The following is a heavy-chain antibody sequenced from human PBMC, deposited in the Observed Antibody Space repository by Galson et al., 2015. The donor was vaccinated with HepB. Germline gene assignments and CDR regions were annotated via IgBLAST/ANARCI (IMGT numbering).Heavy chain of an antibody. CDR3: ATAPAAIPKYGMDV. V-gene: IGHV1-24*01. CDR1: GYTLTELS. Sequence: SVKVSCKVSGYTLTELSMHWVRQAPGKGLEWMGGFDPEDGETIYAQKFQGRVTMTEDTSTDTAYMELSSLRSEDTAVYYCATAPAAIPKYGMDVWGQGTTVTVSS. CDR2: FDPEDGET. D-gene: IGHD2-2*01. J-gene: IGHJ6*02.